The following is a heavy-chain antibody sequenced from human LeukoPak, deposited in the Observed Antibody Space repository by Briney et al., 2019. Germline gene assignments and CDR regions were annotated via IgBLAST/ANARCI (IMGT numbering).Heavy chain of an antibody. J-gene: IGHJ4*02. Sequence: GGSLRLSCAASGFTFSSYGMHWVRQAPGKGLEWVAAISYDGSNKYYADSVKGRFTISRDNSKNTLYLQMNSLRAEDTAVYYCAKVEAGTANYWGQGTLVTVSS. CDR1: GFTFSSYG. CDR3: AKVEAGTANY. D-gene: IGHD5-18*01. CDR2: ISYDGSNK. V-gene: IGHV3-30*18.